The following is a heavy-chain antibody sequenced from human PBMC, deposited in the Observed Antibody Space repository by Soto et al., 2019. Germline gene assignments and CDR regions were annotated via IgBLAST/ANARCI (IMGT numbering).Heavy chain of an antibody. CDR1: GGTFSSYA. CDR2: IIPIFGTA. D-gene: IGHD3-22*01. J-gene: IGHJ3*02. Sequence: QVQLVQSGAEVKKPGSSVKVSCKASGGTFSSYAISWVRQAPGQGLEWMGGIIPIFGTANYAQKFRGRVTITADESTSTAYMELSSLRSEDTAVYYCARDLLYYYDSSGPYDAFDIWGQGTMVTVSS. CDR3: ARDLLYYYDSSGPYDAFDI. V-gene: IGHV1-69*01.